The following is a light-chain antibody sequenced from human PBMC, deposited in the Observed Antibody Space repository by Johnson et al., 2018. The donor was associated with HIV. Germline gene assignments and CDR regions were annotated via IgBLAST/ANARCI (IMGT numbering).Light chain of an antibody. Sequence: QPVLTQPPSVSAAPGQTVTISCSGSSSNVGSSFVSWYRQVPGTAPKLLIYDNNKRPSGIPGRFSGSKSGPSATLGITGLQTGDEADYYCGTWDSSLTCYVFGAGTKVTVL. CDR3: GTWDSSLTCYV. CDR2: DNN. J-gene: IGLJ1*01. CDR1: SSNVGSSF. V-gene: IGLV1-51*01.